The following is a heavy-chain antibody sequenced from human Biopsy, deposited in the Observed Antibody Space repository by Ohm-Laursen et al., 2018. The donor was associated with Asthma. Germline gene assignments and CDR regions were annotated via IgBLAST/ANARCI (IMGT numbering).Heavy chain of an antibody. V-gene: IGHV3-48*02. CDR3: ARDAGYCGGDCYSLLEYYYYYYGMDV. CDR1: GFTFSSYS. CDR2: ISSSSSTI. D-gene: IGHD2-21*02. Sequence: SLRLSCSASGFTFSSYSMNWVRQAPGKGLEWVSYISSSSSTIYYADSVTGRFTISRDNAKNSLYLQMNSLRDEETAVYYCARDAGYCGGDCYSLLEYYYYYYGMDVWGQGTTVTVSS. J-gene: IGHJ6*02.